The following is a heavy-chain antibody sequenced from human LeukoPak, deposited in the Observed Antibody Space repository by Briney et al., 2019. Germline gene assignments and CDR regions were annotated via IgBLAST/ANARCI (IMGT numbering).Heavy chain of an antibody. D-gene: IGHD2-15*01. V-gene: IGHV1-2*02. Sequence: ASVKVSCKGSGYTFIDYHIHWVRQAPGQGLEWMGWINPNSGGTIYAQKFQGRVTMTRDTSINTAYMEQSRLTSDDAAMYYCARVSCSGGTCYDLGWFDSWGQGTLVTVCS. J-gene: IGHJ5*01. CDR2: INPNSGGT. CDR1: GYTFIDYH. CDR3: ARVSCSGGTCYDLGWFDS.